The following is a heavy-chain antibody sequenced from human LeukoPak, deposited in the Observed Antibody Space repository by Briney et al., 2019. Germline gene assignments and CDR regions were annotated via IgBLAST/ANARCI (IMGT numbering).Heavy chain of an antibody. J-gene: IGHJ6*04. CDR2: ISSSGSTI. Sequence: GGSLKLSCAASGFTFSSYEMNWVRQAPGKGLEWVSYISSSGSTIYYADSVKGRFTISRDNAKSSLYLQMNSLRAEDTAVYYCAELGITMIGGVWGKGTTVTISS. V-gene: IGHV3-48*03. CDR3: AELGITMIGGV. CDR1: GFTFSSYE. D-gene: IGHD3-10*02.